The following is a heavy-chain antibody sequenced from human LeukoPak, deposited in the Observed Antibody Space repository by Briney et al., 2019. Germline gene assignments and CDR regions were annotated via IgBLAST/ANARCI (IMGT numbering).Heavy chain of an antibody. J-gene: IGHJ4*02. V-gene: IGHV5-51*01. CDR1: GYSFTSYW. Sequence: GESLKISCKGSGYSFTSYWIGWVRQMSGKGLEWMGIIYPGDSDTRYSPSFQGQVTISADKSISTAYLQWSSLKASDTAMYYCARQADSSGYDFDYWGQGTLVTVSS. CDR3: ARQADSSGYDFDY. CDR2: IYPGDSDT. D-gene: IGHD3-22*01.